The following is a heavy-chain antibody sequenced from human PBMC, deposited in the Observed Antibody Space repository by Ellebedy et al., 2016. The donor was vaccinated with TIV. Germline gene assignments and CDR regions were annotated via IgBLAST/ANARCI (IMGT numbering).Heavy chain of an antibody. Sequence: SETLSLTCTVSGDSISRSSYYWGWIRQHPGKGLEWIGSIYYTGSTDYNPSLKSRVAISADTSKNQFSLRLSSVTAADTAVYYCARWFGELLYVRWFDPWGQGTLVTVSS. D-gene: IGHD3-10*01. CDR2: IYYTGST. CDR3: ARWFGELLYVRWFDP. J-gene: IGHJ5*02. CDR1: GDSISRSSYY. V-gene: IGHV4-39*01.